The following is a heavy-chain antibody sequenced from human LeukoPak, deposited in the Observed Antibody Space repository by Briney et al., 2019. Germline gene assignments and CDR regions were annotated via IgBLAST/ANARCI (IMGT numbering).Heavy chain of an antibody. CDR2: ISRSGSTK. V-gene: IGHV3-11*01. Sequence: PGGSLRLSCAASGFTFSDYNMRWIRQAPGKGLEWVSSISRSGSTKYYADSVKGRFTISRDNAKNSLYLQMNSLRAEDTAVYYCTTSPRRGPWGQGSLVTVSS. CDR3: TTSPRRGP. D-gene: IGHD1-14*01. CDR1: GFTFSDYN. J-gene: IGHJ5*02.